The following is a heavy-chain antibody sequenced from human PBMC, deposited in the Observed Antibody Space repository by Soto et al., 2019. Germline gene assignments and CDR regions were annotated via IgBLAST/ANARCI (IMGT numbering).Heavy chain of an antibody. Sequence: EVQLLESGGGLVQPGGSLRLSCAASGFTFATHAMGWVRQAPGKGLEWVSGISDNGRSTYYTDSVKGRFTISRDNSRNTLYLQMSSLRVEDTAVYYCAKRDGGYASFEYWGQGILVTVSS. V-gene: IGHV3-23*01. CDR3: AKRDGGYASFEY. J-gene: IGHJ4*02. CDR2: ISDNGRST. CDR1: GFTFATHA. D-gene: IGHD5-12*01.